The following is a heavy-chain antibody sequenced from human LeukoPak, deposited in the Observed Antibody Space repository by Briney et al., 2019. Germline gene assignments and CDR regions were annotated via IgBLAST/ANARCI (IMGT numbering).Heavy chain of an antibody. CDR1: GASISSYY. Sequence: SETLSLTCTVSGASISSYYWTWIRQPPGKGLEWIGYMYYTGSTNYNPSLKSRVTISIDTSKNQFSLWLSSVTAADTAAYYCARGYSSGRVDYWGQGTLVTVSS. CDR3: ARGYSSGRVDY. D-gene: IGHD6-19*01. J-gene: IGHJ4*02. V-gene: IGHV4-59*01. CDR2: MYYTGST.